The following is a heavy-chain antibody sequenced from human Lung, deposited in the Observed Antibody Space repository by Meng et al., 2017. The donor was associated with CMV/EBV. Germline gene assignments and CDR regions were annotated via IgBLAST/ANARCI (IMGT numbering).Heavy chain of an antibody. CDR3: ERDLIHWDMNGSPTRIDHFED. CDR1: GFTFSGYA. V-gene: IGHV3-21*01. CDR2: ITSASGFT. D-gene: IGHD1-26*01. J-gene: IGHJ4*02. Sequence: GGSLRLYCAASGFTFSGYAMNWVRQAPGKGLEWISSITSASGFTFYADSVKGRCTIARDNAKNAVYLQMNSLRAEDTALYYCERDLIHWDMNGSPTRIDHFEDGGQGTXVTVSS.